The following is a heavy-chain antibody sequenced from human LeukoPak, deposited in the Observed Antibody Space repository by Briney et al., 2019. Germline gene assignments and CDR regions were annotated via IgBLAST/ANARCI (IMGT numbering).Heavy chain of an antibody. CDR2: ISAYNGNT. V-gene: IGHV1-18*01. D-gene: IGHD2-2*01. CDR1: GYTFTSYD. CDR3: ARGRRDIVVVPAARGLAFDI. J-gene: IGHJ3*02. Sequence: ASVKVSCKASGYTFTSYDISWVRQAPGQGLEWMGWISAYNGNTKYAQKLQGRVTMTTDTSTSTAYMELRSLRSDDTAVYYCARGRRDIVVVPAARGLAFDIWGRGTMVTVSS.